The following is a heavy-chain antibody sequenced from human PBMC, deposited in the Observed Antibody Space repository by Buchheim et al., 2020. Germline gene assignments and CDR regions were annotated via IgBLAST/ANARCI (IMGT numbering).Heavy chain of an antibody. CDR1: GFTFGRYW. CDR2: ISGDGSTT. CDR3: ARFATITVAGTYYSSAMDA. D-gene: IGHD6-19*01. J-gene: IGHJ6*02. V-gene: IGHV3-74*01. Sequence: EVQLVEAGGGLVQPGGSLRLSCVASGFTFGRYWMHWVRQTPGEGLVWVSRISGDGSTTAYADSVKGRFTSSRDNAKNTLYLQMNSLRVEDTAVYYCARFATITVAGTYYSSAMDAWGRGTT.